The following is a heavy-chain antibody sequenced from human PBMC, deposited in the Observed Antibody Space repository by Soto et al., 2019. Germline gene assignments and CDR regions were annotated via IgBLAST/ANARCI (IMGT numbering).Heavy chain of an antibody. D-gene: IGHD2-21*02. J-gene: IGHJ4*02. CDR3: ASRGYCGGDCFSY. Sequence: QVQLVQSGAEVKKHGASVKVSCKASGYTFTGYYIHWVRQAPGQGLEWMGWINPNTGGTNYPQNFQGRVTITRDTSISKAYMELSRLRSDDTAVYYCASRGYCGGDCFSYWGQGTLVTVSS. CDR2: INPNTGGT. CDR1: GYTFTGYY. V-gene: IGHV1-2*02.